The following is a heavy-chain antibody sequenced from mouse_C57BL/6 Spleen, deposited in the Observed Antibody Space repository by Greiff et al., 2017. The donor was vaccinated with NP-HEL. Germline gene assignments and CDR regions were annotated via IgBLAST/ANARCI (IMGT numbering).Heavy chain of an antibody. CDR2: IDPSASYT. V-gene: IGHV1-69*01. J-gene: IGHJ4*01. CDR3: ARWTQDAMDY. Sequence: QVQLQQSGAELVMPGASVKLSCKASGYTFTSYWMHWVKQRPGQGLEWIGEIDPSASYTNYNQKFKGKSTLTVDKSSSTAYMQLSSLTSEDSAVYYCARWTQDAMDYWGQGTSVTVSS. CDR1: GYTFTSYW.